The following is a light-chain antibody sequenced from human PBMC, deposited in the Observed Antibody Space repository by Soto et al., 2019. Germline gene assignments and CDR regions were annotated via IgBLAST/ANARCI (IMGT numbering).Light chain of an antibody. CDR3: LQYSGYVPT. V-gene: IGKV1-17*03. Sequence: DIEMMQSPSSLSASVGDRVTITCRASQGINSYLAWFQQKPGKVPKRLIYAASNLESGVPSRFSGSGSGTEFTLTINSLQPEDFATYYCLQYSGYVPTFGGGTKVDI. CDR1: QGINSY. J-gene: IGKJ4*01. CDR2: AAS.